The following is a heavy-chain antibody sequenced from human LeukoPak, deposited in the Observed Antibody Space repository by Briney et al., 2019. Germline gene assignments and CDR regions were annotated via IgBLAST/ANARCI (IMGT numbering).Heavy chain of an antibody. CDR2: IKSKTDGGTT. D-gene: IGHD3-22*01. V-gene: IGHV3-15*07. Sequence: GGSLRLSCAASGFTFSNAWMNWVRQAPGKGLEWVGRIKSKTDGGTTDYAAPVKGRFTISGDDSKNTLYLQMNSLKTEDTAVYYCTTDSIVVITHGIDYWGQGTLVTVSS. CDR1: GFTFSNAW. J-gene: IGHJ4*02. CDR3: TTDSIVVITHGIDY.